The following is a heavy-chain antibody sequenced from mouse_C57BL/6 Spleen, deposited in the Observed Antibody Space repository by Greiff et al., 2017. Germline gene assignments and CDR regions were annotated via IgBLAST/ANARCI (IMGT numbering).Heavy chain of an antibody. CDR2: IYPGSGNT. D-gene: IGHD1-1*01. J-gene: IGHJ2*01. V-gene: IGHV1-76*01. Sequence: VKLMESGAELVRPGASVKLSCKASGYTFTDYYINWVKQRPVQGLEWIARIYPGSGNTYYNEKFKGKATLTAEKSSSTAYMQLSSLTSEDSAVYFCARRDYYGSIDYWGQGTTLTVSS. CDR3: ARRDYYGSIDY. CDR1: GYTFTDYY.